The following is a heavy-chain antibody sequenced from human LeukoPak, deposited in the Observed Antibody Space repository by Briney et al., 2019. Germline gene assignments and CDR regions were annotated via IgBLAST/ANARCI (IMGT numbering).Heavy chain of an antibody. CDR1: GFTFSTYA. V-gene: IGHV3-23*01. CDR2: IVGNGGGI. D-gene: IGHD2-21*01. J-gene: IGHJ4*02. CDR3: AKDRIPDGYYSIDF. Sequence: GGSLRLSCAPSGFTFSTYAMSCGRHAPGSWLEWVSVIVGNGGGIDYADSGKGRFTISRENSTNTLYLQMNSLRAEDTAVYYCAKDRIPDGYYSIDFWGQGILVTVSS.